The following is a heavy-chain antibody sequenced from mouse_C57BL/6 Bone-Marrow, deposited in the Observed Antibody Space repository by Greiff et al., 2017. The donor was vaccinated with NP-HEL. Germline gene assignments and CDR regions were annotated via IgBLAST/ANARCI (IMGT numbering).Heavy chain of an antibody. V-gene: IGHV14-4*01. CDR1: DFNIKDDY. CDR3: TTNSSLFDY. Sequence: EVHLVESGAELVRPGASVKLSCTASDFNIKDDYMHWVKQRPEQGLEWIGWIDPENGDTEYASKFQGKATITADTSSNTAYLQLSSLTSEDTAVYYCTTNSSLFDYWGQGTTLTVSS. J-gene: IGHJ2*01. D-gene: IGHD1-1*01. CDR2: IDPENGDT.